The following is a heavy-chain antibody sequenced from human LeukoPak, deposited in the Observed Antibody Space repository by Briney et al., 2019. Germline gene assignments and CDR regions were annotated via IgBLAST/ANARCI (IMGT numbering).Heavy chain of an antibody. D-gene: IGHD2-21*01. CDR3: ARDIASVRMDV. CDR2: IWYDGSNQ. J-gene: IGHJ6*02. CDR1: GFTFRNHG. V-gene: IGHV3-33*01. Sequence: GGSLRLSCASSGFTFRNHGMHWVRQAPGQGLEWVAVIWYDGSNQYYADSVKGRFTISRDNSRNMLYLQVSSLRAEDTAVYYCARDIASVRMDVWGQGTTVIVSS.